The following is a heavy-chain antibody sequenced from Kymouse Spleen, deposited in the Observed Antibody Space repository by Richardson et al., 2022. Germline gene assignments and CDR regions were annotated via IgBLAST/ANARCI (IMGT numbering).Heavy chain of an antibody. CDR2: INHSGST. D-gene: IGHD3-10*01. J-gene: IGHJ4*02. V-gene: IGHV4-34*01. CDR1: GGSFSGYY. Sequence: QVQLQQWGAGLLKPSETLSLTCAVYGGSFSGYYWSWIRQPPGKGLEWIGEINHSGSTNYNPSLKSRVTISVDTSKNQFSLKLSSVTAADTAVYYCAARMVRGVYCYWGQGTLVTVSS. CDR3: AARMVRGVYCY.